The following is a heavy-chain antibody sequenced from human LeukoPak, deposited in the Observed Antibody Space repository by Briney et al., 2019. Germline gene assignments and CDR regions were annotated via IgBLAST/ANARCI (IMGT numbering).Heavy chain of an antibody. Sequence: SVKVSCKASGGXFSSYAISWVRQAPGQGLEWMGGIIPIFDTANYAQKFQGRVTITADESTSTAYMELSSLRSEDTAVYYCARLDIVATILSNFDYWGQGTLVTVSS. V-gene: IGHV1-69*13. CDR3: ARLDIVATILSNFDY. CDR2: IIPIFDTA. D-gene: IGHD5-12*01. J-gene: IGHJ4*02. CDR1: GGXFSSYA.